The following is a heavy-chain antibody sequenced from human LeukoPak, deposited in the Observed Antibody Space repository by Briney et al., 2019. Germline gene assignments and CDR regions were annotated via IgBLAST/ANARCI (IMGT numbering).Heavy chain of an antibody. CDR2: IYPGDSDT. CDR1: GYSFTSYW. D-gene: IGHD4-23*01. J-gene: IGHJ6*02. Sequence: GESLKISCKGSGYSFTSYWIGWVRQMPGKGLEWMGIIYPGDSDTRYSPSLQGQVTISADKSISTAYLQWSSLKASDTAMYYCARLPSYGGNSNYYYYYGMDVWGQGTTVTVSS. V-gene: IGHV5-51*01. CDR3: ARLPSYGGNSNYYYYYGMDV.